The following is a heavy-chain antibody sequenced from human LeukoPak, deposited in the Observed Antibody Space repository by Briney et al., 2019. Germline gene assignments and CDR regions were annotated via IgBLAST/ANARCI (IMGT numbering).Heavy chain of an antibody. CDR3: ARRVTMVRIVDY. CDR1: GGSFSGYY. D-gene: IGHD3-10*01. J-gene: IGHJ4*02. CDR2: INHSGST. V-gene: IGHV4-34*01. Sequence: PSETLSLTCAVYGGSFSGYYWSWIRQPPGKGLEWIGEINHSGSTNYNPSLKSRVTISVDTSKNQVSLKLSSVTAADTAVYYCARRVTMVRIVDYWGQGTLVTVSS.